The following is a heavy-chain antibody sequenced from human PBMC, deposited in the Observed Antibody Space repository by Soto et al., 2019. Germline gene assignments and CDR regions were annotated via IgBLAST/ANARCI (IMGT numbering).Heavy chain of an antibody. D-gene: IGHD2-2*01. J-gene: IGHJ6*02. CDR2: IGTAGDP. Sequence: PGGSLRLSCAASGFTFSSYDMHWVRQATGKGLEWVSAIGTAGDPYYPGSVKGRFTISRENAKNSLYLQMNSLRAGDTAVYYCARGGGGYCSSTSCPVDYYYGMDVWGQGTTVTVSS. V-gene: IGHV3-13*05. CDR3: ARGGGGYCSSTSCPVDYYYGMDV. CDR1: GFTFSSYD.